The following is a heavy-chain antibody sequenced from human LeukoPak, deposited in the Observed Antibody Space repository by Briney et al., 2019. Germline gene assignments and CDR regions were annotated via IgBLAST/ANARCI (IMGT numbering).Heavy chain of an antibody. Sequence: MTGGSLRLSCAASGFTFSSYSMNWVRQAPGKGLEWVSSISSSSSYIYYADSVKGRFTISRDNAKNSLYLQMNSLRAEDTAVYYCARGLSSLTGYFLGYWGQGTLVTVSS. V-gene: IGHV3-21*01. CDR2: ISSSSSYI. D-gene: IGHD3-9*01. CDR3: ARGLSSLTGYFLGY. J-gene: IGHJ4*02. CDR1: GFTFSSYS.